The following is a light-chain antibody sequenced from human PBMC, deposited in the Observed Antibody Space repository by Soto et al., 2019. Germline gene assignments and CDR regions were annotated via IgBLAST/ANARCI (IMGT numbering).Light chain of an antibody. J-gene: IGKJ1*01. Sequence: GNKATLSCRASQSVSIKLAWYQQKPGQAPRLLIYGASSRATGIPDRFSGSGSGTDFTLTISRLEPEDFAVYYCQQYGSSSWTFGQGTKVDIK. CDR2: GAS. V-gene: IGKV3-20*01. CDR3: QQYGSSSWT. CDR1: QSVSIK.